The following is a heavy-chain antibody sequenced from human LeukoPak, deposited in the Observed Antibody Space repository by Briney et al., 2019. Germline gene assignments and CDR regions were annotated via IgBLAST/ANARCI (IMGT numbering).Heavy chain of an antibody. CDR1: GGSISSYY. CDR2: IYYSGST. Sequence: SETLSLTCTVSGGSISSYYWSWIRQPPGKGLEWIGYIYYSGSTNYNPSPKSRVTISVDTSKNQFSLKLSSVTAADTAVYYCARVSVAAAGTYPDYWGQGTLVTVSS. CDR3: ARVSVAAAGTYPDY. D-gene: IGHD6-13*01. J-gene: IGHJ4*02. V-gene: IGHV4-59*01.